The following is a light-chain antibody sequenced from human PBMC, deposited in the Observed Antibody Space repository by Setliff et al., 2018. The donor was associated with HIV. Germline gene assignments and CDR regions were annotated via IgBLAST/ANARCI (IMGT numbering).Light chain of an antibody. J-gene: IGLJ1*01. Sequence: QSVLTQHASVFGSPGQSITISCTGTSGDVGRYNLVSWYQQQPGKPPKLMIYQASKRPSGVSNRFSGSKSGNTASLTISGLQAEDEADYYCCSNTGSNTYVFGTGTKVTVL. CDR3: CSNTGSNTYV. V-gene: IGLV2-23*01. CDR1: SGDVGRYNL. CDR2: QAS.